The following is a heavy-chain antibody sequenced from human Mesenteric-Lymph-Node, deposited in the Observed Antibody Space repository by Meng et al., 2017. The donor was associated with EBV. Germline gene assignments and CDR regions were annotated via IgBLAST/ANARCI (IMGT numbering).Heavy chain of an antibody. D-gene: IGHD6-19*01. J-gene: IGHJ4*02. CDR2: IIPIFGTA. CDR3: ARGNSIYEVAVNSYDY. CDR1: GVTFSSYA. Sequence: QVQVVQSVAEVKEAGSSVKVSCKASGVTFSSYAIRWVRQAPGQGLEWMGGIIPIFGTANYAQKFQGRVTITADKSTSTAYMELSSLRSEDTAVYYCARGNSIYEVAVNSYDYWGQGTLVTVSS. V-gene: IGHV1-69*06.